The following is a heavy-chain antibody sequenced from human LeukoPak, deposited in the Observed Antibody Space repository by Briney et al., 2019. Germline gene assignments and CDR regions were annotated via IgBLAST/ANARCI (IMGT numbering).Heavy chain of an antibody. CDR1: GFSFETYR. J-gene: IGHJ4*02. Sequence: GGSLRLSCAVSGFSFETYRMTWVRQAPGKGLEWVANIKHDETEKDYVDSVKGRFTISRDNAKKSIVLQMNGLRVEDTGVYYCARDGDTSGWNPERFDYWGQGTPVTVSS. CDR2: IKHDETEK. D-gene: IGHD3-22*01. CDR3: ARDGDTSGWNPERFDY. V-gene: IGHV3-7*01.